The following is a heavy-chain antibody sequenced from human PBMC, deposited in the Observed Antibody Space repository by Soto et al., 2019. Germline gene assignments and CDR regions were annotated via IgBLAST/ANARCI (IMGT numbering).Heavy chain of an antibody. V-gene: IGHV3-48*02. Sequence: GGSLRLSCAASGFSFGGYAVTWVRQAPGKGLEWFSYITSDSSTISYADSVKGRFTVSRDNAKNSLYLQMNSLRDEDTAVYYCARVGRGVYGMDVWGQGTSVTVS. J-gene: IGHJ6*02. CDR3: ARVGRGVYGMDV. D-gene: IGHD2-8*01. CDR1: GFSFGGYA. CDR2: ITSDSSTI.